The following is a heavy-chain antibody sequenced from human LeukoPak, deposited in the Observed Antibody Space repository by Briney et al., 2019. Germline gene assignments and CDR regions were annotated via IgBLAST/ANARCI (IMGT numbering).Heavy chain of an antibody. Sequence: PSETLSLTCAVSDYSISSGYYWGWIRQPPGKGLEWIGSIYHSGNTYYNPSLKSRFTISIDTSKNQFFLEVNSVTAADTATYYCARQGNGYSRVDYWGQGTLVTVSS. CDR2: IYHSGNT. D-gene: IGHD5-24*01. CDR3: ARQGNGYSRVDY. V-gene: IGHV4-38-2*01. CDR1: DYSISSGYY. J-gene: IGHJ4*02.